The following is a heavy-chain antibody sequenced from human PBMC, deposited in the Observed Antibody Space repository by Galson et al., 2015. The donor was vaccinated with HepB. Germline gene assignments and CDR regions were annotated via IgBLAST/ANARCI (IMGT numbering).Heavy chain of an antibody. CDR2: IYPGDSTI. CDR3: ARRGGSCSGGSCYTGIMGSFYYMDV. J-gene: IGHJ6*03. D-gene: IGHD2-15*01. V-gene: IGHV5-51*03. Sequence: QSGAEVKKPGESLKISCKASGYTFTNYWVAWVRQMPWKGLEWMGIIYPGDSTIRYSPSFQGQVTISADKSINTAYLQWSNLKASDTAMFYCARRGGSCSGGSCYTGIMGSFYYMDVWGKGTMVTVSS. CDR1: GYTFTNYW.